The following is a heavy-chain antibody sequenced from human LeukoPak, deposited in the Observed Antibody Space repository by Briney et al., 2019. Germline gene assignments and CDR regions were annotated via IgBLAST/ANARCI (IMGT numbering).Heavy chain of an antibody. J-gene: IGHJ4*02. CDR3: AKDRLPVQRGIDF. CDR2: ITGVSGET. Sequence: GGSLRLSCAASGFTFSNFAMSWVRQAPGKGLEWVSAITGVSGETFYADSVKGRFTISRDNSKNTLYMQMNGLRAEDTALYYCAKDRLPVQRGIDFWGQGTLVTVSS. V-gene: IGHV3-23*01. D-gene: IGHD3-16*01. CDR1: GFTFSNFA.